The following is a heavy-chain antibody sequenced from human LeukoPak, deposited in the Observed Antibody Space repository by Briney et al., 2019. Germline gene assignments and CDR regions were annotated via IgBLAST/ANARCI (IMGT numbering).Heavy chain of an antibody. J-gene: IGHJ4*02. CDR1: GYTFTSYG. CDR2: IIPIFGTA. V-gene: IGHV1-69*13. CDR3: ARDLGSVPAFDY. Sequence: GASVKVSCKASGYTFTSYGISWVRQAPGQGLEWMGGIIPIFGTANYAQKFQGRVTITADESTSTAYMELSSLRSEDTAVYYCARDLGSVPAFDYWGQGTLVTVSS. D-gene: IGHD2-2*01.